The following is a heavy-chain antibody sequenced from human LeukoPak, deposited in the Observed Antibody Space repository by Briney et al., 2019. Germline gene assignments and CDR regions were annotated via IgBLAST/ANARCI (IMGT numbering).Heavy chain of an antibody. CDR3: ARAPGVLGYCSSTSCYAEGSGWFDP. V-gene: IGHV4-61*01. J-gene: IGHJ5*02. D-gene: IGHD2-2*01. Sequence: SQTLSLTCTVSGGSISSGSYYWSWIRQPPGKGLEWIGYIYYSGSTNYNPSLKSRVTISVDTSKNQFSLKLSSVTAADTAVYYCARAPGVLGYCSSTSCYAEGSGWFDPWGQGTLVTVSS. CDR2: IYYSGST. CDR1: GGSISSGSYY.